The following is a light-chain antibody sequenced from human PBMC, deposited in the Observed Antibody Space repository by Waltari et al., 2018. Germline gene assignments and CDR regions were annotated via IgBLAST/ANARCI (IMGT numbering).Light chain of an antibody. CDR3: QQLNIYPHT. V-gene: IGKV1-9*01. CDR1: QGISSY. Sequence: DIQLTQSPSFLSASVGDRVTITCRASQGISSYLAWYQQRPGTAPKLLISAASTLQSGVPLRFSGSGSGTEFTLTISSLQPEDFATYYCQQLNIYPHTFGQGTKLEI. J-gene: IGKJ2*01. CDR2: AAS.